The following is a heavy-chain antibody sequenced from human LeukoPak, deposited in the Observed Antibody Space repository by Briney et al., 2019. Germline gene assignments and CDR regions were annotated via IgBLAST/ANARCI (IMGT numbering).Heavy chain of an antibody. J-gene: IGHJ4*02. D-gene: IGHD1-26*01. CDR3: ARDGRSGSSDY. CDR2: IYYSGST. CDR1: GGSITSSSYY. V-gene: IGHV4-39*07. Sequence: SETLSLTCTVSGGSITSSSYYWGWIRQPPGKGLEWFGSIYYSGSTYYNPSLKSRVTISVDTSKNQFSLKLTSVTAADTAVYHCARDGRSGSSDYWGQGTLVTVSS.